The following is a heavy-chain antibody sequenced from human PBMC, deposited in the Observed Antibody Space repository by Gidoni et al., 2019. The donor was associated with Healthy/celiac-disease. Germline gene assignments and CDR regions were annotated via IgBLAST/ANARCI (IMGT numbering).Heavy chain of an antibody. Sequence: QVQLVESGGGVVQPGRSLRLSCAASGFTFSSYGMHGVRQAPGKGLEWGAVISYDGSNKYYADSVKGRFTISRDNSKNTLYLQMNSLRAEDTAVYYCARDSMEWLLSVDYWGQGTLVTVSS. J-gene: IGHJ4*02. CDR2: ISYDGSNK. CDR3: ARDSMEWLLSVDY. D-gene: IGHD3-3*01. V-gene: IGHV3-30*03. CDR1: GFTFSSYG.